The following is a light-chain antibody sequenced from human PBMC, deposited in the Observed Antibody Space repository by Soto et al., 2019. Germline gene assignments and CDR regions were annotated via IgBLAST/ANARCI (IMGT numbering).Light chain of an antibody. J-gene: IGKJ3*01. CDR2: KAS. CDR3: QQYNSDWVT. Sequence: DIQMTQSPSTLSASVGDRVTITCRASQSISTWLAWYQQKPGKAPKLLTYKASTLESGVPSRFSGSGFGTEFTLTISSLQPDDFATYYCQQYNSDWVTFGPGTKVDIK. V-gene: IGKV1-5*03. CDR1: QSISTW.